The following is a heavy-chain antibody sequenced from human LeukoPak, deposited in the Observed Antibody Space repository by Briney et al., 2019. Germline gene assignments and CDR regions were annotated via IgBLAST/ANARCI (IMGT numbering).Heavy chain of an antibody. Sequence: SGPTLVHPTPTLTLTCTFSGFSLSTGAVGVGWFRQPPGKALEWLALIYWDDDKRYSPSLRSRLTITKDTSKNQVILTMTNMDPVDTATYYCAHRRDWFDPWGQGTLVTVSS. J-gene: IGHJ5*02. V-gene: IGHV2-5*02. CDR1: GFSLSTGAVG. CDR3: AHRRDWFDP. CDR2: IYWDDDK.